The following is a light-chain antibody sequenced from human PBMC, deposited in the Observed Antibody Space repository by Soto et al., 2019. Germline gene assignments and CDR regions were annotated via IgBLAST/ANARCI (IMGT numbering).Light chain of an antibody. J-gene: IGKJ4*01. V-gene: IGKV3-20*01. CDR2: GAS. CDR3: QQYGSSPLT. Sequence: EIVLTQSPGTRSLSPGERATLSCRASQRVSSSYLAWYQQKPGQAPRLLIYGASSRATGIPDRFSGSGSGTDFALTSSRLEPEDFAVYYCQQYGSSPLTLGGGTKVEIK. CDR1: QRVSSSY.